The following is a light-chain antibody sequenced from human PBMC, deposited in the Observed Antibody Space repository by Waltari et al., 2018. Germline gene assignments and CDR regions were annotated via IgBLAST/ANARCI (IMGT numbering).Light chain of an antibody. J-gene: IGKJ1*01. CDR2: TTS. Sequence: DIQMTQSPSSVSASVGDRVTITCRASQGVNTWLAWYQQKPGKVPKLLIHTTSTLQPGVPSRFSGSGSVTDFTLTISSLQPEDFATYYCQQANSSPLTFGQGTQVEV. V-gene: IGKV1-12*01. CDR3: QQANSSPLT. CDR1: QGVNTW.